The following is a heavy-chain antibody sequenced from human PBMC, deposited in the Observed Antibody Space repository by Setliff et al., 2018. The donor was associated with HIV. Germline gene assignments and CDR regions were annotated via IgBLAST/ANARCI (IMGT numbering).Heavy chain of an antibody. CDR2: ISSRSDYI. CDR1: GFSFSTYS. J-gene: IGHJ6*03. V-gene: IGHV3-21*01. D-gene: IGHD6-13*01. CDR3: ARDFTQWQQLPDYMDV. Sequence: GSLRLSCVASGFSFSTYSMNWVRQVPGKGLGWISYISSRSDYIYYADSVKGRFTISRDNAKDTLYLQLNSVRAEDTALYYCARDFTQWQQLPDYMDVWGKGTAVTVSS.